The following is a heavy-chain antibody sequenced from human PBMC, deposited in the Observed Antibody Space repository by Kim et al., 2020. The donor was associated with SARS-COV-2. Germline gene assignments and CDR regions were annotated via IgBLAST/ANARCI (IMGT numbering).Heavy chain of an antibody. D-gene: IGHD3-3*01. Sequence: ASVKVSCKASGYTFTSYGISWVRQAPGQGLEWMGWISAYNGNTNYAQKLQGRVTMTTDTSTSTAYMELRSLRSDDTAVYYCASNLNYDFWSGYSSDAFDIWGQGTMVTVSS. J-gene: IGHJ3*02. V-gene: IGHV1-18*01. CDR3: ASNLNYDFWSGYSSDAFDI. CDR2: ISAYNGNT. CDR1: GYTFTSYG.